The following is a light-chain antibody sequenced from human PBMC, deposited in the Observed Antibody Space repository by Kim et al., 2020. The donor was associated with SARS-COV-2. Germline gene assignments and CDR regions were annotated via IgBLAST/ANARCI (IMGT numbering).Light chain of an antibody. CDR1: CSGVVGHDR. V-gene: IGLV2-18*02. CDR2: EVT. J-gene: IGLJ2*01. CDR3: CSYTSTRTRV. Sequence: QPVTIPCTGTCSGVVGHDRGSWYQQPPGTAPKLMIYEVTNRPSGVPDRFSGSKSGNTASLTISGLQAEDEADYYCCSYTSTRTRVFGGGTQLTVL.